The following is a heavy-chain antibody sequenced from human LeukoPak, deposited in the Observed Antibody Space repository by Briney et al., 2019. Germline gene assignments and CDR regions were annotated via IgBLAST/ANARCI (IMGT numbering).Heavy chain of an antibody. CDR2: ISAYNGNT. CDR1: GGTFSSYA. Sequence: ASVKVSCKASGGTFSSYAINWVRQAPGQGLEWMGWISAYNGNTNYAQKLQGRVTMTTDTSTSTAYMELSSLRSEDTAVYYCAGMKSSNFYYYYYGMDVWGQGTTVTVSS. J-gene: IGHJ6*02. V-gene: IGHV1-18*01. CDR3: AGMKSSNFYYYYYGMDV. D-gene: IGHD4-11*01.